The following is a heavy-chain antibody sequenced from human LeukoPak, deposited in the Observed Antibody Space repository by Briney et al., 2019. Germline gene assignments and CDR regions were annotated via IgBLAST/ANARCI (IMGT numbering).Heavy chain of an antibody. J-gene: IGHJ6*03. D-gene: IGHD1-26*01. V-gene: IGHV3-11*04. CDR1: GFTFSDHY. CDR2: ISSSGSTI. Sequence: GGSLRLSCAASGFTFSDHYMSWIRQAPGRGLEWVSHISSSGSTIKYADSVKGRFTISRDNAKNSLYLQMNSLGPEDTAVYYCARDPYSGNYGNYYYYYMDVWGKGTTVTISS. CDR3: ARDPYSGNYGNYYYYYMDV.